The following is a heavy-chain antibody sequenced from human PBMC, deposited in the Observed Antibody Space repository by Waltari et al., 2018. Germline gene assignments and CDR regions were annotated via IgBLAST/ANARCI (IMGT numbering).Heavy chain of an antibody. CDR3: AREDIVATKVFDD. J-gene: IGHJ4*01. CDR2: IFTSGST. V-gene: IGHV4-61*02. D-gene: IGHD5-12*01. CDR1: GGSISSGSVY. Sequence: QVQLQESGPGLVRPSQTLSLTCTVSGGSISSGSVYWTWIRQPAGKGLEWVGHIFTSGSTKYNPSLKSRVSVSLDTSENQFSLRLSSVTAADTAVYYCAREDIVATKVFDDWGHGTLVTVSS.